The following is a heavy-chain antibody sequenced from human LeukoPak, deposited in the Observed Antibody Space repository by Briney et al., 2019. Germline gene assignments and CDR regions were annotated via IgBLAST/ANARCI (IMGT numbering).Heavy chain of an antibody. V-gene: IGHV4-4*02. CDR1: GGSISSSNW. CDR2: IYHSGST. CDR3: ARDRRAVVTANWFDP. J-gene: IGHJ5*02. D-gene: IGHD4-23*01. Sequence: SETLSLTCAVSGGSISSSNWWSWVRQPPGKGREWIGEIYHSGSTNYNPSLRSRVTISVDKSKNQFSLKLSSVTAADTAVYYCARDRRAVVTANWFDPWGQGTLVTVSS.